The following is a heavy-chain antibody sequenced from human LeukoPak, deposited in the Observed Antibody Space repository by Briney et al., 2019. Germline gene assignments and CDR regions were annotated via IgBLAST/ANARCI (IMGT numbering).Heavy chain of an antibody. CDR3: ARHRSGGWYPGYFDY. CDR1: GGSISSSSYY. CDR2: LYYSGST. Sequence: SETLSLTCTVSGGSISSSSYYWGWIRQPPGKGLEWIGSLYYSGSTYYTPSLKGRVTISVDTSKNQFSLMLSSVTAADTAVYYCARHRSGGWYPGYFDYWGQGTLVTVSS. V-gene: IGHV4-39*01. J-gene: IGHJ4*02. D-gene: IGHD6-19*01.